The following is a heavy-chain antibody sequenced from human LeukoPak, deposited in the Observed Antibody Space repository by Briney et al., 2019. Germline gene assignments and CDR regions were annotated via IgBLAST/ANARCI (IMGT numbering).Heavy chain of an antibody. J-gene: IGHJ4*02. CDR2: ISRDGSNK. CDR1: GLTFIDSA. D-gene: IGHD6-19*01. V-gene: IGHV3-30-3*01. Sequence: GRSLRLSCAASGLTFIDSAIPWVRQAPGKGLEWVAFISRDGSNKYYTDSVKGRFTISRDNSKNTVSLQMNSLRADDTAIYYCARAHRYGSGWFDYWGQGTLVTVSS. CDR3: ARAHRYGSGWFDY.